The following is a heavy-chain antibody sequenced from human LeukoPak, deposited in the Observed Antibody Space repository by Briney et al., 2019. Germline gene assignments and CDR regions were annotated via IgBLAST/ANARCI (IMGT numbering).Heavy chain of an antibody. D-gene: IGHD3-10*01. CDR1: GFTFSSYS. CDR2: ISSSSSYI. J-gene: IGHJ4*02. Sequence: GGSLRLSCAVSGFTFSSYSMNWVRQAPGKGLEWVSSISSSSSYIYYADSVKGRFTISRDNAKNSLYLQMNSLRAEDTAVYYCAIVRWFGELLNYWGQGTLVTVSS. V-gene: IGHV3-21*01. CDR3: AIVRWFGELLNY.